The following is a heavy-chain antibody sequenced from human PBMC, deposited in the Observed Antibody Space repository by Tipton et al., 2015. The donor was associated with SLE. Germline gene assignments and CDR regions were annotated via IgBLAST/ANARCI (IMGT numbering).Heavy chain of an antibody. V-gene: IGHV3-7*01. D-gene: IGHD1-26*01. CDR1: GFTFSSYA. CDR2: IREDGSEK. J-gene: IGHJ6*02. CDR3: ARDPYSGGYYYYYGMDV. Sequence: GSLRLSCAASGFTFSSYAMSWVRQAPGKGLEWVANIREDGSEKYYVDSVKGRFTISRDNTKNSLYLQMNSLRAEDTAVYYCARDPYSGGYYYYYGMDVWGQGTTVTVSS.